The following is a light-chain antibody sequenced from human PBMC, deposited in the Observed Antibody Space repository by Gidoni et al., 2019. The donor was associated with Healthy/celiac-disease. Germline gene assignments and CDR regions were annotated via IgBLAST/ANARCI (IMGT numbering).Light chain of an antibody. CDR2: KAS. CDR1: QSISSW. Sequence: DIQMTQSPSTLSASVGDRVTITCRASQSISSWLAWYQQKPGKAPKLLIYKASSLESGVPSRFSGSGSGTEFTLTFSRLQPDDFATYYCQQYNSYSPWTFGQGTKVEIK. J-gene: IGKJ1*01. CDR3: QQYNSYSPWT. V-gene: IGKV1-5*03.